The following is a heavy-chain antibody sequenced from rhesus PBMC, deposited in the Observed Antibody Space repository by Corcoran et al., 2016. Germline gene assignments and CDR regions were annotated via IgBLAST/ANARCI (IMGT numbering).Heavy chain of an antibody. Sequence: QVQLQESGPGLVKPSETLSLTCAVSGGSVSSGYGWTCIRQPPGKGLEWIGYIYGSSGNTYYNPSLKSRVTISKDTSKNQFSLKLSSVTAADTAVFYCARGDSHYSGLDSWGQGVVVTVSS. CDR1: GGSVSSGYG. J-gene: IGHJ6*01. V-gene: IGHV4S7*01. CDR3: ARGDSHYSGLDS. CDR2: IYGSSGNT. D-gene: IGHD4-23*01.